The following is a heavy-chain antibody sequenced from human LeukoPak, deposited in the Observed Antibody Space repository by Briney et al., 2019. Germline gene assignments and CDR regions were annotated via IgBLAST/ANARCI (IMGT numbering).Heavy chain of an antibody. Sequence: GASVKVSCKASGYTFTSYAMHWVRQAPGQRLEWMGWINAGNGNTKYSQKFQGRVTITRDTSASTAYMELSSLRSEDTAVYYCAREGVSSSWYEDWFDPWGQGTLVTVSS. CDR2: INAGNGNT. CDR3: AREGVSSSWYEDWFDP. V-gene: IGHV1-3*01. D-gene: IGHD6-13*01. J-gene: IGHJ5*02. CDR1: GYTFTSYA.